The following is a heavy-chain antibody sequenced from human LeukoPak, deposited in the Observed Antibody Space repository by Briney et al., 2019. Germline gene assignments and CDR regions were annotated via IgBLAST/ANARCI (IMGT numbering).Heavy chain of an antibody. V-gene: IGHV3-30*04. CDR2: ISYDGSNK. CDR3: ARVVGDRDY. Sequence: GRSLRLSCAASGFTFSSYAMHRVRQAPGKGLEWVAVISYDGSNKYYADSVKGRFTISRDNSKNTLYLQMNSLRAEDTAVYYCARVVGDRDYWGQGTLVTVSS. J-gene: IGHJ4*02. CDR1: GFTFSSYA.